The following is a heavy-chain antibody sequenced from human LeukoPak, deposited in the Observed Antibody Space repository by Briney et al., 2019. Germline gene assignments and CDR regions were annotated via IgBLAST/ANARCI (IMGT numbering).Heavy chain of an antibody. D-gene: IGHD1-26*01. J-gene: IGHJ4*02. CDR3: ARIIVGATGIDY. CDR1: GFTFSSHW. Sequence: PGGSLRLSCAASGFTFSSHWMHWVRQAPGKGLVWVSRISDDGTNRNYAGSVKGRFTISRDNDKNTLYLQMNSLRAEDTAVYYCARIIVGATGIDYWGQGTLVSVSS. V-gene: IGHV3-74*01. CDR2: ISDDGTNR.